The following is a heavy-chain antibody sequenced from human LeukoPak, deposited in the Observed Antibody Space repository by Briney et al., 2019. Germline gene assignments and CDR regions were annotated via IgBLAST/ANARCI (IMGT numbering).Heavy chain of an antibody. CDR2: INIDGSST. CDR1: GFTFSDYW. D-gene: IGHD4-17*01. CDR3: AGRMTTVTEYYFDC. V-gene: IGHV3-74*01. Sequence: PGGSLRLSCAASGFTFSDYWMHWVRQAPGKELVWVSRINIDGSSTNYADSVKGRFTISRDNAKNTLSLQMSSLRAEDTALYYCAGRMTTVTEYYFDCWGQGTRVTVSS. J-gene: IGHJ4*02.